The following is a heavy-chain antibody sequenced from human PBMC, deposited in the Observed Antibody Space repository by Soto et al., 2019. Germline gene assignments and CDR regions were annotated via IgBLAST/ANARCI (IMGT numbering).Heavy chain of an antibody. CDR2: ISGSGEST. Sequence: LRLSCAASGFTFSNYAMSWVRQAPGKGLEWVSAISGSGESTFYGDSVKGRFTVSRDNSKNTLYLQMNSLGVEDTAEYYCAKGGGSCCFDCWGQGTLVTVSS. CDR1: GFTFSNYA. CDR3: AKGGGSCCFDC. D-gene: IGHD2-15*01. J-gene: IGHJ4*02. V-gene: IGHV3-23*01.